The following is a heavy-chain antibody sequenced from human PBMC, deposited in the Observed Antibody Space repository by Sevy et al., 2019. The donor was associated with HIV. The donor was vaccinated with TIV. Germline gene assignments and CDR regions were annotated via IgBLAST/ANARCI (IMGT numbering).Heavy chain of an antibody. V-gene: IGHV3-23*01. CDR1: GFTFSSYA. CDR3: AKDLLIVVGEGMDV. J-gene: IGHJ6*02. Sequence: GGSLRLSCAGSGFTFSSYAMNWVRQAPGKGLEWVSAISGNGGSTFYADSVKGRFSISRANSKNTLYLQMNSLRAEDTAIYYCAKDLLIVVGEGMDVWGQGTTVTVSS. CDR2: ISGNGGST. D-gene: IGHD2-2*01.